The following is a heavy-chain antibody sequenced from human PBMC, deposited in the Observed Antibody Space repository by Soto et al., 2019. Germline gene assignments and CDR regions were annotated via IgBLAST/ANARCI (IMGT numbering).Heavy chain of an antibody. CDR3: ATNYQEPSDDAFDV. D-gene: IGHD2-2*01. J-gene: IGHJ3*01. CDR2: IYYSGST. Sequence: KTSETLSLTCTVSGGSISSYYWSWIRQPPGKGLEWIGYIYYSGSTNYNPSLKSRVTISRDNAKNSLYLQMNDLSAEDTAVYYCATNYQEPSDDAFDVWGQGTMVTVSS. CDR1: GGSISSYY. V-gene: IGHV4-59*12.